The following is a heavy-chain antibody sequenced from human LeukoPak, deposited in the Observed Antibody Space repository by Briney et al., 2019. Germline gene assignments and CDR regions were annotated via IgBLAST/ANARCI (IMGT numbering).Heavy chain of an antibody. CDR3: ARGSRSSSKGFDS. J-gene: IGHJ4*02. CDR2: IYSGGST. CDR1: GFTVSNNY. D-gene: IGHD6-6*01. V-gene: IGHV3-66*01. Sequence: GGTLRLSCAASGFTVSNNYMSGVRQAPGKGLEWVSVIYSGGSTYYADSVKGRFTMSRDNSKNTLYLQMNSLRVEDTAVYYCARGSRSSSKGFDSWGQGTLVTVSS.